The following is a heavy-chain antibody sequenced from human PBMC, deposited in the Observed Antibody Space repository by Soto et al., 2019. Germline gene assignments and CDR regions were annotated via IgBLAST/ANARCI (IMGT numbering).Heavy chain of an antibody. CDR2: ISAYNGNT. Sequence: VKVSCKASGYTFTSYGISWVRQAPGQGLDWMGWISAYNGNTKYAQDLQGRVTMTTDTSTSTAYMELRSLRSDDTAVYYCARFSGGSYNTYYFYYGMDVWGQGTTVTVSS. CDR1: GYTFTSYG. CDR3: ARFSGGSYNTYYFYYGMDV. J-gene: IGHJ6*02. V-gene: IGHV1-18*01. D-gene: IGHD2-15*01.